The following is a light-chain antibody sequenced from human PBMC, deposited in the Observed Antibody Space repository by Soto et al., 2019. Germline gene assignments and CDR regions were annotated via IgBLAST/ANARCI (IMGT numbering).Light chain of an antibody. Sequence: DIQMTQSPSTLSASVGDRVTITCRASQSINNWLAWYQQKSGKAPKLLIYKASSLESGVPSRFSGSGSGTEFTLTISSLQPDDFATYYCQQYNTYSRMFGQGTKVGIK. CDR3: QQYNTYSRM. CDR1: QSINNW. V-gene: IGKV1-5*03. J-gene: IGKJ1*01. CDR2: KAS.